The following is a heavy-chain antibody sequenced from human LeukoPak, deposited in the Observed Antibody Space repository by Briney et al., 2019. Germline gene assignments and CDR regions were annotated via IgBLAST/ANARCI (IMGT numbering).Heavy chain of an antibody. J-gene: IGHJ4*02. CDR2: VTGSDDRT. Sequence: GSLRLSCAASGFTFSSAAMTWVRQAPGKGLEWVSTVTGSDDRTYYADSVKGRFTISRDYSKNTLHLQMNSLRVEDTAIYYCAKGPHVGSGYHPDYWGQGNLVTVSS. V-gene: IGHV3-23*01. CDR1: GFTFSSAA. D-gene: IGHD3-22*01. CDR3: AKGPHVGSGYHPDY.